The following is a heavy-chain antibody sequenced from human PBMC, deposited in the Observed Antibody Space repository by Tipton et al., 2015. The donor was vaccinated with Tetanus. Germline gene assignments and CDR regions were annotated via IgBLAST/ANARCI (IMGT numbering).Heavy chain of an antibody. J-gene: IGHJ3*02. CDR2: IHHSGLA. CDR1: GDSVSTGNFY. CDR3: ARNVYTVTNDAFDI. D-gene: IGHD4-11*01. Sequence: TLSLTCTVSGDSVSTGNFYWSWIRQPPGKGLEWIAFIHHSGLAFSKPSLKSRVSISIDTSQNQFSLRLTFVTAADTAVYFCARNVYTVTNDAFDIWGHGTLANVSS. V-gene: IGHV4-30-4*01.